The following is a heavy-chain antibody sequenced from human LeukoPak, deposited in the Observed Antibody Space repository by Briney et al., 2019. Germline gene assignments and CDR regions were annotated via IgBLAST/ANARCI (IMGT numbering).Heavy chain of an antibody. CDR3: ATRWRIAVAGTRDAFDI. V-gene: IGHV1-24*01. CDR1: GCTLTELS. D-gene: IGHD6-19*01. Sequence: ASVKVSCTVSGCTLTELSMHWVRQAPGKGLEWMGGFDPEDGETIYAQKFQGRVTMTEDTSTDTAYMELSSLRSEDTAVYYCATRWRIAVAGTRDAFDIWGQGTMVTVSS. CDR2: FDPEDGET. J-gene: IGHJ3*02.